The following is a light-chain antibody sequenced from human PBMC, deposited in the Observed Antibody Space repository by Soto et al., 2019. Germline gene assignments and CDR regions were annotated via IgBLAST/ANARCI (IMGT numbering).Light chain of an antibody. J-gene: IGLJ1*01. CDR3: HVWDSGRDHYV. CDR2: EVS. Sequence: QSALTQPASVSGSPGQSITISWTVTRSDVGGYNYVSWYQQHPGKAPKLMIYEVSNRPSGVSSRFSGSNSGDTAALTVSRVEAGDEADYYCHVWDSGRDHYVFGAGTKVTVL. V-gene: IGLV2-14*01. CDR1: RSDVGGYNY.